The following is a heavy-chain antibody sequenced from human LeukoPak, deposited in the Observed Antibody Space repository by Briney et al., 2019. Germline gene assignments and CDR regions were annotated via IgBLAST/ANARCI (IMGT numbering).Heavy chain of an antibody. CDR3: ARGTMVRGVMRY. V-gene: IGHV4-31*03. CDR1: GGSISSSSYY. J-gene: IGHJ4*02. D-gene: IGHD3-10*01. Sequence: SETLSLTCTVSGGSISSSSYYWGWIRQPPGKGLEWIGYIYYSGSTYYNPSLKSRVTISVDTSKNQFSLKLSSVTAADTAVYYCARGTMVRGVMRYWGQGTLVTVSS. CDR2: IYYSGST.